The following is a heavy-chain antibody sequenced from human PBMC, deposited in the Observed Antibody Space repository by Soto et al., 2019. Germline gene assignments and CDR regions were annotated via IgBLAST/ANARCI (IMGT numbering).Heavy chain of an antibody. D-gene: IGHD3-16*01. J-gene: IGHJ5*02. CDR1: GFTLSTTW. Sequence: EVQLVESGGGLVQPGESLRLSCTASGFTLSTTWVHWARQVPGEGLEWVSSLDDSGNKPAYADSVKGRFTISRDNAKNTVYLQMNSLRDGDTALYYCGGLPLYDSWNQGTLVTVSS. V-gene: IGHV3-74*01. CDR2: LDDSGNKP. CDR3: GGLPLYDS.